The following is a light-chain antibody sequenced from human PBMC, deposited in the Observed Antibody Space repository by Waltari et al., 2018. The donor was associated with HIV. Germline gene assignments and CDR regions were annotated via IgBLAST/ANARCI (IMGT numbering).Light chain of an antibody. J-gene: IGKJ2*01. V-gene: IGKV3-15*01. CDR1: PTIGNH. Sequence: EIVMTQSPATVSVSPGEGATLSCRASPTIGNHLAWHKQRPAQAPRLLIYSASTRATGIPARFSGSGSGTQFTLTIDSLQSEDFAIYYCQHYNNWPYTFGQGTRLEIK. CDR2: SAS. CDR3: QHYNNWPYT.